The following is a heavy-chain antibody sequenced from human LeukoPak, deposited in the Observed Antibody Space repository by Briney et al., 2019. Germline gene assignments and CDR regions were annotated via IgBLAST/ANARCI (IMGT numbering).Heavy chain of an antibody. J-gene: IGHJ4*01. CDR2: IYYSGTT. Sequence: PSETLSLTCTVSGGSIKSHYGIWIRQPPGKGLEWIGYIYYSGTTNYNPSLKSRVTISVDTSKNQFSLKLSSVTAADTAVYYCARVRDYYDSSGYYYNHEYRGHGTLVTVSS. CDR3: ARVRDYYDSSGYYYNHEY. D-gene: IGHD3-22*01. V-gene: IGHV4-59*11. CDR1: GGSIKSHY.